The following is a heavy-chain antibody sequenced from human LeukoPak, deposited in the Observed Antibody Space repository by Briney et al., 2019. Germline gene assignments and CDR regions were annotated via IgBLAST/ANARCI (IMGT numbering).Heavy chain of an antibody. D-gene: IGHD5-24*01. CDR2: ISYDGTYN. CDR1: GFTFNNYG. Sequence: GVSLTLSCAAYGFTFNNYGTLWVRPAPGNGREGVAVISYDGTYNEYTDSVKVPFTISRAKSKGTLFLQMNSPRVKAAALYSWSKCQSWLPDYGMDVWGQGTTVIV. J-gene: IGHJ6*02. V-gene: IGHV3-30*18. CDR3: SKCQSWLPDYGMDV.